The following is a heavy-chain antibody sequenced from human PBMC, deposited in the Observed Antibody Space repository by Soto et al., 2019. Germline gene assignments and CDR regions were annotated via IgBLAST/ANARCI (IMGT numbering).Heavy chain of an antibody. Sequence: ASVKVSCKVSGYTLTELSMHWVRQAPGKGLEWMGVFYPEDGETIYAQKFQGRVTMTKDTSTDTAYMELSSLRSEDTAVYYCSTYYDFWSGGSRFDPWGQGTLVTVSS. D-gene: IGHD3-3*01. CDR1: GYTLTELS. J-gene: IGHJ5*02. CDR3: STYYDFWSGGSRFDP. V-gene: IGHV1-24*01. CDR2: FYPEDGET.